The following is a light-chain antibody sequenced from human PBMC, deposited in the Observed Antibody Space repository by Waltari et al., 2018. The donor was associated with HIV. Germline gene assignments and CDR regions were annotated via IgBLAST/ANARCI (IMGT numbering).Light chain of an antibody. V-gene: IGKV3-11*01. CDR1: QSVSSY. CDR3: QQRSNWPRT. Sequence: IVLTQSPATLSLSPGERATLSCRASQSVSSYLAWYRQKPGKAPRLLIYDASNRATGIPARFRGSGSGSDVTLTISSLEPEDFAVYYCQQRSNWPRTVGQGTKVEIK. J-gene: IGKJ1*01. CDR2: DAS.